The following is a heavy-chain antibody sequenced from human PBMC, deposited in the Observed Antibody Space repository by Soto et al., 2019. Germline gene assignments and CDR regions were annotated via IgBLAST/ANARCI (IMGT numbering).Heavy chain of an antibody. Sequence: QVQLQESGPGLVKPSQTLSLTCTVSGGSISSGGYYWSWIRQHPGKGLEWIGYIYYSGSTYYNPSLKSRVTISVDTSKNQFSLKLSSVTAADTAVYYCARTAYYYDSSGYPPPLYGMDVWGQGTTVTVSS. D-gene: IGHD3-22*01. J-gene: IGHJ6*02. CDR1: GGSISSGGYY. CDR3: ARTAYYYDSSGYPPPLYGMDV. CDR2: IYYSGST. V-gene: IGHV4-31*03.